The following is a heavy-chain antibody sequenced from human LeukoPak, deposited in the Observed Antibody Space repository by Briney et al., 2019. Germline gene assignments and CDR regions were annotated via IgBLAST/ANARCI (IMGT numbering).Heavy chain of an antibody. J-gene: IGHJ4*02. CDR3: ASSGSYLFDY. V-gene: IGHV4-59*12. CDR1: GGSISSYY. CDR2: IYYSGST. Sequence: PETLSLTCTVAGGSISSYYWSWIGQPPGKGLEGIGYIYYSGSTNYNPTLKTRVTISVDTSKNQFSLKARYVTAADSAGYCSASSGSYLFDYWGQGTLVTVSS. D-gene: IGHD1-26*01.